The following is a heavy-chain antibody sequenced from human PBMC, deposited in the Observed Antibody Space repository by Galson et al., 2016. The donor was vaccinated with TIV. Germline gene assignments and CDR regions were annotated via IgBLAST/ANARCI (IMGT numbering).Heavy chain of an antibody. D-gene: IGHD4-17*01. V-gene: IGHV1-18*01. J-gene: IGHJ4*02. Sequence: SVKVSCKASGYTFSSYGISWVRQAPGQGLEWMGWISTYNGNTNYAQKFRGRVTMTIDTATNTVYMELRRLRSDDTAVYYCARERAYGDYVQDIWGQGTLVTVSS. CDR3: ARERAYGDYVQDI. CDR2: ISTYNGNT. CDR1: GYTFSSYG.